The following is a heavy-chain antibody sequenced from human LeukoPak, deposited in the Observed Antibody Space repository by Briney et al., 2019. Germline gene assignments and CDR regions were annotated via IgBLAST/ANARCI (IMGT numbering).Heavy chain of an antibody. J-gene: IGHJ5*02. Sequence: GGSLRLSCAASGFTFSSYAMHWVRQAPGKGLEWVAVISYDGSNKYYADSVKGRFTISRDNSKNTLYLQMNSLRAEDTAVYYCAKDRGYNWSPTWFDPWGQGTLVTVSS. D-gene: IGHD1-20*01. CDR3: AKDRGYNWSPTWFDP. CDR2: ISYDGSNK. V-gene: IGHV3-30-3*01. CDR1: GFTFSSYA.